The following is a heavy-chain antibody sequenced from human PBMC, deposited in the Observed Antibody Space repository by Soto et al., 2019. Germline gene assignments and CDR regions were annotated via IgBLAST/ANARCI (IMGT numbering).Heavy chain of an antibody. D-gene: IGHD6-13*01. CDR2: IIPIFGTA. Sequence: QVQLVQSGAEVKKPGSSVKVSCKASGGAFSSYAISWVRQAPGQGLEWMGGIIPIFGTANYAQKFQGRVTITADESTSTAYTELSSLRSEDTAVYYCALRNWYSSSWYKPINYYYGMDVWGQGTTVTVSS. CDR3: ALRNWYSSSWYKPINYYYGMDV. V-gene: IGHV1-69*01. J-gene: IGHJ6*02. CDR1: GGAFSSYA.